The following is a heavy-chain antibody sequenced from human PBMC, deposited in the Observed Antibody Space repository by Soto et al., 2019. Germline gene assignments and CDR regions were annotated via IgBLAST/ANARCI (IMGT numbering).Heavy chain of an antibody. CDR2: IWYDGSSE. V-gene: IGHV3-33*01. Sequence: GGSLRLSCAASGFTFSNYGVHWVRQAPGKGLEWVAVIWYDGSSEYYTESVKGRFTISRDNAKNSLYLQMNSLRAEDTAVYYCARGASIVGATRGGAFDIWGQGTMVTVSS. CDR1: GFTFSNYG. D-gene: IGHD1-26*01. CDR3: ARGASIVGATRGGAFDI. J-gene: IGHJ3*02.